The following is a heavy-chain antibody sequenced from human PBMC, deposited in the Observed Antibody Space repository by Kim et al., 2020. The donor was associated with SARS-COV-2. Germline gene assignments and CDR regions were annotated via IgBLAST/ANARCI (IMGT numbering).Heavy chain of an antibody. Sequence: GGSLRLSCAASGFTFSSYGMHWVRQAPGKGLEWVAVISYDGSNKYYADSVKGRFTISRDNSKNTLYLQMNSLRAEDTAVYYCAKDFTNWNDGDYWGQGTLVTVSS. V-gene: IGHV3-30*18. CDR3: AKDFTNWNDGDY. CDR2: ISYDGSNK. D-gene: IGHD1-20*01. J-gene: IGHJ4*02. CDR1: GFTFSSYG.